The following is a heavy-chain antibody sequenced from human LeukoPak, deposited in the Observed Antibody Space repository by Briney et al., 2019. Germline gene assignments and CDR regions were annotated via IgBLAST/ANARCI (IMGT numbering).Heavy chain of an antibody. CDR2: INPSGGST. J-gene: IGHJ6*03. CDR3: AREKATINYYYYYMDV. Sequence: GASVKVSCKASGYTFTSYYMHWVRQAPGQGLEWMGIINPSGGSTSYAQKFQGRVTMTRDMSTSTVYMELSSLRSEDTAVYYCAREKATINYYYYYMDVWGKGTTVTISS. CDR1: GYTFTSYY. D-gene: IGHD5-24*01. V-gene: IGHV1-46*01.